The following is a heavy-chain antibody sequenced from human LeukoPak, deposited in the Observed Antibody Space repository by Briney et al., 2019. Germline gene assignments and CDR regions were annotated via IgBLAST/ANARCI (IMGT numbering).Heavy chain of an antibody. CDR3: ARFLVDTAMAAYNWFDP. CDR1: GGSFSGYY. CDR2: INHSGST. D-gene: IGHD5-18*01. J-gene: IGHJ5*02. V-gene: IGHV4-34*01. Sequence: SETLSLTCAVYGGSFSGYYWSWIRQPPGKGLEWIGEINHSGSTNYNPSLKSRVTISVDTSKNQSSLKLSSVTAADTAVYYCARFLVDTAMAAYNWFDPWGQGTLVTVSS.